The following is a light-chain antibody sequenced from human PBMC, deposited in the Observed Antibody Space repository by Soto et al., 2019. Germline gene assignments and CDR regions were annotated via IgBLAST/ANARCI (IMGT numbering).Light chain of an antibody. Sequence: QSALTQPPSASGSPGQSVTISCAGSTGDMGTYDHVSWYQQHPGKAPKLLIYEVTKRPPGVPARFSGSKSANTASLTISGLQADDEADYYCSSYAGTNNVIFGGGTKLTVL. CDR3: SSYAGTNNVI. J-gene: IGLJ2*01. CDR2: EVT. CDR1: TGDMGTYDH. V-gene: IGLV2-8*01.